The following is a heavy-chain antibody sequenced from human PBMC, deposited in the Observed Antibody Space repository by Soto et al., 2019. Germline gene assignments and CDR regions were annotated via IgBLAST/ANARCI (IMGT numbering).Heavy chain of an antibody. CDR3: AKERLGRGIDY. Sequence: EVLLLDSGGGLVQPGGSLRLSCAASGFTFSNYAMTWVRQAPGKGPEWISTVNNGGGGTYYAASVKGRFTISRDNSKNTLYLQVSSLRAEDTAVYYCAKERLGRGIDYWGQGILVTVSS. J-gene: IGHJ4*02. V-gene: IGHV3-23*01. D-gene: IGHD3-10*01. CDR2: VNNGGGGT. CDR1: GFTFSNYA.